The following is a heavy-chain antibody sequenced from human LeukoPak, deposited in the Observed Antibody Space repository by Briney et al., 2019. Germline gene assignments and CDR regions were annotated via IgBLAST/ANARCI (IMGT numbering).Heavy chain of an antibody. CDR2: ISGSGGST. Sequence: PGGSLRLSCAASGFTFSSYAMNWVRQAPGKGLEWVSAISGSGGSTYYADSVKGRFTISRDNSKNTLYLRMNSLRAEDTAVYYCAKGRDDILTGYYRLVDYWGQGTLVTVSS. CDR1: GFTFSSYA. V-gene: IGHV3-23*01. J-gene: IGHJ4*02. D-gene: IGHD3-9*01. CDR3: AKGRDDILTGYYRLVDY.